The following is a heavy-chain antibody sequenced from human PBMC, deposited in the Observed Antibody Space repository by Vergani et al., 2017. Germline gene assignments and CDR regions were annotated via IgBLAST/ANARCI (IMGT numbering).Heavy chain of an antibody. V-gene: IGHV5-51*01. Sequence: EVQLVQSGAEVKKPGESLKISCKGSGYSFTSYWTGWVRQMPGKGLEWMGIIYPGDSATRYSPSFQGQVTISADKSISTAYLQWSSLKASDTAMYYCARQTRGYSYGTGGMDVWGQGTTVTVSS. CDR2: IYPGDSAT. D-gene: IGHD5-18*01. J-gene: IGHJ6*02. CDR3: ARQTRGYSYGTGGMDV. CDR1: GYSFTSYW.